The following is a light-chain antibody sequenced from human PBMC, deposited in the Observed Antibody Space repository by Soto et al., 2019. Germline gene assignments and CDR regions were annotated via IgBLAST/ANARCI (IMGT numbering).Light chain of an antibody. Sequence: EIVMTQSPATLSVSPGERATLSCRASQSVSSNLAWYQPKPGQAPRLLIYGASTRATGIPARFSGSGSGTECTLTISSLQSEECAVYYCQQYNNWPRTVGQGTKGDIK. CDR3: QQYNNWPRT. J-gene: IGKJ1*01. V-gene: IGKV3-15*01. CDR2: GAS. CDR1: QSVSSN.